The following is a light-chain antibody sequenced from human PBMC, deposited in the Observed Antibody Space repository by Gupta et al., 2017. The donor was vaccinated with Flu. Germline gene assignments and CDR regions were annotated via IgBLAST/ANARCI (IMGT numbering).Light chain of an antibody. Sequence: EIVMTQSPATLSVSPGERATLSCRASQSVSNSLAWYQQKPGQSPRLLIYGASTRATGIPARFSGSGSGTEFPLTISSLQSEDFAVYYCQQYNNWPPLTFGGGTKVEI. J-gene: IGKJ4*01. V-gene: IGKV3-15*01. CDR2: GAS. CDR1: QSVSNS. CDR3: QQYNNWPPLT.